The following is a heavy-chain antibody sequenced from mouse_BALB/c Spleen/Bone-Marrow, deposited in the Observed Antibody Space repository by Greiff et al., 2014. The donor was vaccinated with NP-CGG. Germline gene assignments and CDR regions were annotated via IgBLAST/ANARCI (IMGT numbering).Heavy chain of an antibody. D-gene: IGHD2-12*01. CDR1: GLNIKDTY. V-gene: IGHV14-3*02. Sequence: DVQLQESGAELVKLGASVKLSCTASGLNIKDTYMHWVKQRPEQGLEWIGRIDPANGNTKYDPKFQGKATTTADTSSNTAHLQLNSLTSEDTAVYYCASYRYGWYFDVWGAGTTVTVSS. CDR2: IDPANGNT. CDR3: ASYRYGWYFDV. J-gene: IGHJ1*01.